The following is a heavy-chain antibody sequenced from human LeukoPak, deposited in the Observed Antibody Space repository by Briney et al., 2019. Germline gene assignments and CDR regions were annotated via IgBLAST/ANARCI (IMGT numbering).Heavy chain of an antibody. CDR1: GGSISSYY. Sequence: SETLSLTCTVSGGSISSYYWSWIRQPPGKGLEWIGCIYYSGSTNYNPSLKSRVTISVDTSKNQFSLKLSSVTAADTAVYYCARGPITIFGVVIIQDGMDVWGQGTTVTVSS. D-gene: IGHD3-3*01. CDR2: IYYSGST. CDR3: ARGPITIFGVVIIQDGMDV. J-gene: IGHJ6*02. V-gene: IGHV4-59*01.